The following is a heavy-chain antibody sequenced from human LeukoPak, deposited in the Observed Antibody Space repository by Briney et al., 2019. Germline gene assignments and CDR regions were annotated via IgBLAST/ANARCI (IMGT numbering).Heavy chain of an antibody. CDR2: ISGSGGST. Sequence: GGSLRLSCAASGFTFSTYAMSWVRQAPGKGLEWVSAISGSGGSTYYADSVKGRFTISRDNSKNTLYLQMNSLRAEDTAVYYCAKVESGSGSSFDYWGQGTLVTVSS. D-gene: IGHD3-10*01. CDR3: AKVESGSGSSFDY. J-gene: IGHJ4*02. V-gene: IGHV3-23*01. CDR1: GFTFSTYA.